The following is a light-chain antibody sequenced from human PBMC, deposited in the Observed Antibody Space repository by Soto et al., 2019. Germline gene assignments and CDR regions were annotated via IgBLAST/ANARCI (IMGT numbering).Light chain of an antibody. Sequence: EIVLTKSPGTLSLSPGERATLSCRASQSVSSSYLAWYQQKPGQAPRLLIYGASSRATGIPDRFSGSGSGTDFTLTISRLEPEDCAVYYCEQYGSSPWMFGQGTEEEIK. V-gene: IGKV3-20*01. J-gene: IGKJ1*01. CDR3: EQYGSSPWM. CDR2: GAS. CDR1: QSVSSSY.